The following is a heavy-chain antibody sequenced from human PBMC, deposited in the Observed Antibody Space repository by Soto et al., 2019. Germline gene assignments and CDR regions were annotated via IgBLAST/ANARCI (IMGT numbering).Heavy chain of an antibody. CDR3: ARVDTAMSYYYYYGMDV. CDR1: GGTFSSYA. D-gene: IGHD5-18*01. CDR2: IIPIFGTA. Sequence: SVKVSCKASGGTFSSYAISWVRQAPGQGLEWMGGIIPIFGTANYAQKFQGRVTITADESTSTAHMELSSLRSEDTAVYYCARVDTAMSYYYYYGMDVWGQGTTVTVSS. V-gene: IGHV1-69*13. J-gene: IGHJ6*02.